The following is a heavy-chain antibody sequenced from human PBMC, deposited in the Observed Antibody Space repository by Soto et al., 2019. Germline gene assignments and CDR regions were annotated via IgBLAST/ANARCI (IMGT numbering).Heavy chain of an antibody. Sequence: EGSLRLSWAASAFTFSSYAMHWVRQAPGSGLERVALISYDGSNKYYADSVKGRITISSDNSKNTLYLQMNSLIAEDTAVYYCARDPFLGGYNYGSLLFNYWGQGTLVTVSS. J-gene: IGHJ4*02. CDR1: AFTFSSYA. V-gene: IGHV3-30-3*01. CDR3: ARDPFLGGYNYGSLLFNY. D-gene: IGHD5-18*01. CDR2: ISYDGSNK.